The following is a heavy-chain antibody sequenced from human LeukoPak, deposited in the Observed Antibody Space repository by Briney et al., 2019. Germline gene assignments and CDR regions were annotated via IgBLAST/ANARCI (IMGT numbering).Heavy chain of an antibody. CDR3: ARQDALGKFPPPYYMDV. CDR1: GGSISSYN. V-gene: IGHV4-59*08. J-gene: IGHJ6*03. CDR2: ISEGGST. D-gene: IGHD3-16*01. Sequence: SETLSLTCTVSGGSISSYNWNWLRQPPGKGLEWLGYISEGGSTNYNSSLENRVTLSLDTSKSQISLNLRSATVADTAVYYCARQDALGKFPPPYYMDVWGKGTTVIVS.